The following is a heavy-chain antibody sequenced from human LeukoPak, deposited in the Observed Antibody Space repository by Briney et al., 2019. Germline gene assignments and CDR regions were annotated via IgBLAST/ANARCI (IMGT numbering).Heavy chain of an antibody. D-gene: IGHD2-15*01. CDR2: INPNSGGT. J-gene: IGHJ4*02. Sequence: ASVKVSCKASGYTFTAYYMHWVRQAPGQRLEWMGWINPNSGGTNYAQKFQGRVTMTRDTSISTAYMELSRLRSDDTAVYYCASESASYCSGSSCYPEGFDYWGQGTLVTVSS. CDR1: GYTFTAYY. CDR3: ASESASYCSGSSCYPEGFDY. V-gene: IGHV1-2*02.